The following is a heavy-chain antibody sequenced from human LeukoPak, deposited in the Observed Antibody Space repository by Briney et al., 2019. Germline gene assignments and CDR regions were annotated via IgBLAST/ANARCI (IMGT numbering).Heavy chain of an antibody. CDR2: IRYDGTIK. CDR3: AKEGTASKPSDLDY. J-gene: IGHJ4*02. Sequence: GGSLRLSCAASGYTFTDYGMHWVRQAPGKGLEWVTFIRYDGTIKYYSDSVKGRFAMSRDNSQNTLFLQMNSLRPEDTAVYYCAKEGTASKPSDLDYWGQGTLVTVSS. CDR1: GYTFTDYG. V-gene: IGHV3-30*02. D-gene: IGHD1/OR15-1a*01.